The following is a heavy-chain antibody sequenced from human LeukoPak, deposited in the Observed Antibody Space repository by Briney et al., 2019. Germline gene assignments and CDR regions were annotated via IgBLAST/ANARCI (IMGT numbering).Heavy chain of an antibody. CDR3: ARKMDTNWGNAFDI. CDR2: IYTSGST. CDR1: GGSISSYY. D-gene: IGHD5-24*01. V-gene: IGHV4-4*07. Sequence: SETLSLTCTVSGGSISSYYWSWIRQPAGKGLEWIGRIYTSGSTNYNPSLKSRVTMSVDTSKNQFSLKLSSVTAADTAMYYCARKMDTNWGNAFDIWGQGTMVSVSS. J-gene: IGHJ3*02.